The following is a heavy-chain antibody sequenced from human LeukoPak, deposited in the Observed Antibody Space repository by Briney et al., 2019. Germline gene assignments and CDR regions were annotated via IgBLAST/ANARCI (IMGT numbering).Heavy chain of an antibody. CDR3: ARHVNYGDYYDAFDI. J-gene: IGHJ3*02. V-gene: IGHV7-4-1*02. D-gene: IGHD4-17*01. CDR1: GYTFTSYA. CDR2: INTNTGNP. Sequence: ASVKVSCKASGYTFTSYAMNWVRQAPGQGLEWMGWINTNTGNPTYAQGFTGRFVFSLDTSVSTAYLQISSLKASDTAMYYCARHVNYGDYYDAFDIWGQGTMVTVSS.